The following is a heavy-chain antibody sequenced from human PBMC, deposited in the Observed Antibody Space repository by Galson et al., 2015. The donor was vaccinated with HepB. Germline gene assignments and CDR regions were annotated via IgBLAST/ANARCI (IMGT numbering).Heavy chain of an antibody. CDR3: ARDGSGSYYRLSDY. D-gene: IGHD3-10*01. V-gene: IGHV7-4-1*02. CDR2: INTNTGNP. J-gene: IGHJ4*02. CDR1: GYTFTSYA. Sequence: SVKVSCKASGYTFTSYAMNWVRQAPGQGLEWMGWINTNTGNPTYAQGFTGRFVFSLDTSVSTAYLQISSLKAEDTAVYYCARDGSGSYYRLSDYWGQGTLVTVSS.